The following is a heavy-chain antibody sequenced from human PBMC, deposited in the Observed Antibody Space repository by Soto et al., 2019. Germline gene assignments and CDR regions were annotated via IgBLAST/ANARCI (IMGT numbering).Heavy chain of an antibody. CDR1: GFTFSSHG. Sequence: GGSLRLSCGASGFTFSSHGMHWVRQAPGKGLEWVAVIRYDGSNKYYADSVKGRFTISRDNSKNTLYLQMNSLRAEDTAVYYCAGVRGYRTSWSIYYCDGWGQGSQV. CDR3: AGVRGYRTSWSIYYCDG. D-gene: IGHD6-13*01. V-gene: IGHV3-30*02. J-gene: IGHJ4*02. CDR2: IRYDGSNK.